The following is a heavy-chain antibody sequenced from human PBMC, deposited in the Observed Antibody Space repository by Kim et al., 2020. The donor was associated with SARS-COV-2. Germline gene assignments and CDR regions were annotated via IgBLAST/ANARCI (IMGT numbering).Heavy chain of an antibody. CDR3: ARVGRFGKNWFDP. V-gene: IGHV1-3*01. CDR2: INAGNGNT. CDR1: GYTFTSYA. Sequence: ASVKVSCKASGYTFTSYAMHWVRQAPGQRLEWMGWINAGNGNTKYSQKFQGRVTITRDTSASTAYMELSSLRSEDTAVYYCARVGRFGKNWFDPWGQGTLVTVSS. J-gene: IGHJ5*02. D-gene: IGHD3-10*01.